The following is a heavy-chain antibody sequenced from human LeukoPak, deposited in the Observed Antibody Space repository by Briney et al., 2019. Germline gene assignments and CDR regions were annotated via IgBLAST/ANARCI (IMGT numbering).Heavy chain of an antibody. V-gene: IGHV3-30-3*01. J-gene: IGHJ3*02. CDR2: ISYDGSNK. Sequence: GRSLRLSCAASGFTFSSYAMHWVRQAPGKGLEWVAVISYDGSNKYYADSVKGRFTISRDNSKNTLYLQMNSLRAEDTAVYYCATLTGTFGNDAFDIWGQGTMVTVSS. CDR3: ATLTGTFGNDAFDI. D-gene: IGHD1-7*01. CDR1: GFTFSSYA.